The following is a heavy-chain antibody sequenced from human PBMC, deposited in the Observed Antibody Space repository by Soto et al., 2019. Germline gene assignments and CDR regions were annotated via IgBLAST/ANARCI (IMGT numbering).Heavy chain of an antibody. V-gene: IGHV4-39*01. CDR3: ARHVAGYSRGLDY. D-gene: IGHD6-19*01. Sequence: QLQLQESGPGLVKPSDTLSLTCTVSGGSISSSSYYWGWIRQPPGKGLEWIGSIYYSGSTYYNPSLKSRVTTSVDPAKNHFSLKLSSVTAADTAVYSGARHVAGYSRGLDYWGQGTRVTVSS. CDR1: GGSISSSSYY. CDR2: IYYSGST. J-gene: IGHJ4*02.